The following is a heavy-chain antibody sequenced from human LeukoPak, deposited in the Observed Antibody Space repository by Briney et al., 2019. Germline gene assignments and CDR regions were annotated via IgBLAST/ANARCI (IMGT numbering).Heavy chain of an antibody. CDR3: ARKGEGQPADY. CDR2: INPSGGST. J-gene: IGHJ4*02. V-gene: IGHV1-46*01. Sequence: ASVKVSCKASGYTFTSYYLHWVRQAPGQGLEWMGIINPSGGSTSYAQKFQGRVTMTRDTSTSTVYMELSSLRSEDTAVYYCARKGEGQPADYWGQGTLVTVSS. CDR1: GYTFTSYY. D-gene: IGHD3-16*01.